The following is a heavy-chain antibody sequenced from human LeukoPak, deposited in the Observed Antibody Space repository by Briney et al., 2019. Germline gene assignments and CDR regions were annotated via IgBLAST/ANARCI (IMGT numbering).Heavy chain of an antibody. CDR1: GYTFTGYY. CDR2: INPNSGGT. Sequence: ASVKVSCKASGYTFTGYYMHWVRQAPGQGLEWMGWINPNSGGTNHAQKFQGRVTMTRDTSISTAYMELSRLRSDDTAVYYCARGSHLRFLEWLSPINWFDPWGQGTLVTVSS. J-gene: IGHJ5*02. CDR3: ARGSHLRFLEWLSPINWFDP. V-gene: IGHV1-2*02. D-gene: IGHD3-3*01.